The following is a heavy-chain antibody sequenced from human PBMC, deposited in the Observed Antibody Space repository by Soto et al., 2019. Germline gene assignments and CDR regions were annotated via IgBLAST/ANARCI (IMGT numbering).Heavy chain of an antibody. J-gene: IGHJ6*03. V-gene: IGHV3-48*01. CDR1: GFTFSSYS. D-gene: IGHD4-4*01. CDR2: ISSSSSNI. Sequence: EVQLVESGGGLVQPGGSLRLSCAASGFTFSSYSMNWVRQAPGKGLEWVSYISSSSSNIYYADSVKGRFTISRDNAKNSLYLQMNSLRAEDTAVYYCAQVTRVTTLVHFYYMDVWGKGTTVTVSS. CDR3: AQVTRVTTLVHFYYMDV.